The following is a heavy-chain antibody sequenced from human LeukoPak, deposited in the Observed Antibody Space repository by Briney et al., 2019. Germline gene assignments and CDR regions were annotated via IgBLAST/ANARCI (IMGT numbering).Heavy chain of an antibody. J-gene: IGHJ4*02. CDR2: ISSNGGST. CDR3: MTRGHCTKGVCYSRIVAAPVFDY. CDR1: GFTFSDYT. Sequence: GGSLRLSCSASGFTFSDYTMHWVRQAPGKGLEYVSGISSNGGSTYYADSVKGRFTISRDNSKNTLYLQMSSLRAEDTAVFYCMTRGHCTKGVCYSRIVAAPVFDYWGQGTLVTVSS. D-gene: IGHD2-8*01. V-gene: IGHV3-64D*09.